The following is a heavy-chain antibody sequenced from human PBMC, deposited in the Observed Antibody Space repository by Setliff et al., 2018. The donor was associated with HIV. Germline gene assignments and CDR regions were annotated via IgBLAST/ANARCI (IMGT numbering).Heavy chain of an antibody. CDR2: ISSSSSYI. Sequence: GGSLRLSCAASGFTFSSYSMNWVRQAPGKGLEWVSSISSSSSYIYYADSVKGRFTISRDNSKNTLYLQMNNLSAEDTAVYYCARRETGALYFGTFYYYGMDVWGQGTTVTVSS. CDR3: ARRETGALYFGTFYYYGMDV. V-gene: IGHV3-21*06. CDR1: GFTFSSYS. D-gene: IGHD3-10*01. J-gene: IGHJ6*02.